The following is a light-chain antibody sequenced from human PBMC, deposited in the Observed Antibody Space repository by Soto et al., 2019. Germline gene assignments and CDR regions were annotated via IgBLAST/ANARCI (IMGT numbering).Light chain of an antibody. J-gene: IGKJ4*01. Sequence: EIVLTQSPATLSLSPGDRATLSCRASQSVSSYLAWYQQKPGQAPRLLIYDASNRATGIPARFSGSGSGTDFTLTITTLDPEDFAVYYCPQRSNWPSTFGGGTKVEIK. CDR2: DAS. V-gene: IGKV3-11*01. CDR1: QSVSSY. CDR3: PQRSNWPST.